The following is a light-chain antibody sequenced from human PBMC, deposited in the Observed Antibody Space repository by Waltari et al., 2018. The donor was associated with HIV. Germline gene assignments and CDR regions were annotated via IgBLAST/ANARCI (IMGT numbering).Light chain of an antibody. CDR3: QQYYSSRTT. J-gene: IGKJ1*01. V-gene: IGKV4-1*01. CDR2: WAS. CDR1: LNISSHSIHKPS. Sequence: MMTQSPVSLAVSLAARPSPNSTSHLNISSHSIHKPSFACYQQKPGQPPKLLLYWASARKPGVPDRFVGSGSGTDFTLTINSLQAEDVALYYCQQYYSSRTTFGQGTKVEIK.